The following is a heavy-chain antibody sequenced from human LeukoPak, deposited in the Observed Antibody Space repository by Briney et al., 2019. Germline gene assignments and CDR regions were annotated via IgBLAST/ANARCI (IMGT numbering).Heavy chain of an antibody. CDR3: ARDIAAAGTKSHGKTKGVDY. CDR2: IYYSGST. CDR1: GGSISSYY. Sequence: PSETLSLTCTVSGGSISSYYWSWIRQPPGKGLEWIGYIYYSGSTYYNPSLKSRVTISVDTSKNQFSLKLSSVTAADTAVYYCARDIAAAGTKSHGKTKGVDYWGQGTLVTVSS. D-gene: IGHD6-13*01. V-gene: IGHV4-59*12. J-gene: IGHJ4*02.